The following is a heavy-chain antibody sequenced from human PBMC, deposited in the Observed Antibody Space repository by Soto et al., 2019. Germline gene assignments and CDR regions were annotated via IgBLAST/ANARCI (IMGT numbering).Heavy chain of an antibody. CDR3: ARDIVVVPAAIPNWGGAKDYCYGMDV. CDR2: ISVYNGNT. Sequence: ASLKVSCKSSGYTFTSYGSIWVRQAHGQGLEWMGWISVYNGNTNYAQKLQGRVTMTTDTSTSTAYMELRSLRSDDTAVYYCARDIVVVPAAIPNWGGAKDYCYGMDVWGQGTKVTVSS. J-gene: IGHJ6*02. D-gene: IGHD2-2*01. V-gene: IGHV1-18*01. CDR1: GYTFTSYG.